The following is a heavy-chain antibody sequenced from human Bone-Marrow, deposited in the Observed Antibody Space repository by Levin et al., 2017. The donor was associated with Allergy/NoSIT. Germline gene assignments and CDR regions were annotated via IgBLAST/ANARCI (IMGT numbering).Heavy chain of an antibody. CDR2: IKSKNDGGTT. J-gene: IGHJ4*02. CDR3: TTDRAITERPLFDF. D-gene: IGHD6-25*01. CDR1: GFIFDSAW. Sequence: PGGSLRLSCAASGFIFDSAWLSWARQGPGEGLQWVGRIKSKNDGGTTDYGAAVKGRFTISRDDSKNTLYLQMSSLRIEDTAVYYCTTDRAITERPLFDFWGQGTLVTVSS. V-gene: IGHV3-15*01.